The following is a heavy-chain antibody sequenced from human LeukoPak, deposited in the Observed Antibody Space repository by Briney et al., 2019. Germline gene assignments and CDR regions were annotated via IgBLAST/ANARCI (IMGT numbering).Heavy chain of an antibody. J-gene: IGHJ4*02. Sequence: PSETLSLTCTVPDCSISNSFWNWVRQPPGKGLEWIAYIHTSGSTNYNPAFKSRVTLSVDTSKSQFSLRLNSVTASDTAVYYCANSYDGKIVPFDNWGQGTLVTVSS. CDR2: IHTSGST. CDR1: DCSISNSF. D-gene: IGHD4-23*01. CDR3: ANSYDGKIVPFDN. V-gene: IGHV4-4*09.